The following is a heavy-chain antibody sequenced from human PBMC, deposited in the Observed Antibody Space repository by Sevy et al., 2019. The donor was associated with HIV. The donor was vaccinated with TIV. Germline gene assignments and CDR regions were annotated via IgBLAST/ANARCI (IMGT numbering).Heavy chain of an antibody. Sequence: SETLSLTCTVSGDSFSSSSYLWGWIRQPPGTGLEYIGSIYYSGSTYYKPSLKSRVTISMDASKNQLSLRLRSVTAADTALYYCARLHIAVAGKPLWGQGTMVTVSS. V-gene: IGHV4-39*01. D-gene: IGHD6-19*01. CDR1: GDSFSSSSYL. CDR2: IYYSGST. J-gene: IGHJ3*01. CDR3: ARLHIAVAGKPL.